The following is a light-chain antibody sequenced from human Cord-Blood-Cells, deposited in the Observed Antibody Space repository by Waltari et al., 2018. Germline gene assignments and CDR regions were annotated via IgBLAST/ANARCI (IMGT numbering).Light chain of an antibody. CDR3: QQYNSYWT. V-gene: IGKV1-5*01. CDR2: DAS. CDR1: QSISSW. J-gene: IGKJ1*01. Sequence: DIQMTQSPSTLSASVGDRVTITCRASQSISSWLAWYQQKPGKAPKLLIYDASSLESGVPARFSGSGSGTKCTLTISSLQPDDFATYYCQQYNSYWTFGQGTKVEIK.